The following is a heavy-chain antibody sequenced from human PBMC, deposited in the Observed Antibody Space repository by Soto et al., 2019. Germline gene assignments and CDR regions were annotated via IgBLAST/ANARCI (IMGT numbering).Heavy chain of an antibody. J-gene: IGHJ3*01. V-gene: IGHV4-59*01. CDR3: ARGTVLVVAANKYTAAFGF. Sequence: QVQLQESGPGLAKPSETLSLTCTVSGGSISSYHWNWIRQSPGKGLEWIGYIYYSGSTKYNPSLNGRVTISLDTSKNQFSLVLRSVTAADTAGYYCARGTVLVVAANKYTAAFGFWGQGTMVTVSS. D-gene: IGHD2-15*01. CDR1: GGSISSYH. CDR2: IYYSGST.